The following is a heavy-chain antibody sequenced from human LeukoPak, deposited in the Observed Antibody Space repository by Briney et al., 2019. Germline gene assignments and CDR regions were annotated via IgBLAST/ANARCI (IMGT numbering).Heavy chain of an antibody. CDR2: ISWNSGGI. Sequence: PGRSLRLSCAASGFTFDDYAMHWVRQAPGKGLEWVSGISWNSGGIGYADSVKGRFTISRDNAKNSLYLQMNSLRAEDTALYYCAKEGRLAVAGHYYFDYWGQGTLVTVSS. J-gene: IGHJ4*02. CDR3: AKEGRLAVAGHYYFDY. V-gene: IGHV3-9*01. CDR1: GFTFDDYA. D-gene: IGHD6-19*01.